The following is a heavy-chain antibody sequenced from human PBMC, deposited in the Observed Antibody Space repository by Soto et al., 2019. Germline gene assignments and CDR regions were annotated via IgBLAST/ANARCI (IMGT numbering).Heavy chain of an antibody. CDR2: ISRNGDST. V-gene: IGHV3-23*01. CDR1: GFTFSTYA. CDR3: ARAASWTNYFDY. Sequence: EVQLLESGGGLVQPGGSLRLSCAASGFTFSTYAMSWVRQAPGKGLEWVSAISRNGDSTYYADSVKGRFTISRDDSKNTLYLQMNSLRAEDTAVYYCARAASWTNYFDYWGQGTLVTVSS. J-gene: IGHJ4*02.